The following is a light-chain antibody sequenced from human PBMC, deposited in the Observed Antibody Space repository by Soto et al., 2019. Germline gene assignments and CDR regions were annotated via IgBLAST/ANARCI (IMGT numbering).Light chain of an antibody. Sequence: QPVLTKPPSVSGAPGQRVTISCTGSSSNIGAGYDVHWYQQLPGTAPKLLIYGNSNRPSGVPDRFSGSKSGTSASLAITGLQAEDEADYYCQSYDSSLSAYYVFGTGTKLTVL. CDR1: SSNIGAGYD. V-gene: IGLV1-40*01. J-gene: IGLJ1*01. CDR3: QSYDSSLSAYYV. CDR2: GNS.